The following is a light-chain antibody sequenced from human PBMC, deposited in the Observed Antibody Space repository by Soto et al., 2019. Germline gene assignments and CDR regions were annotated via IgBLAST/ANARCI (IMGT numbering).Light chain of an antibody. CDR3: QSYDSSLSGYV. J-gene: IGLJ1*01. V-gene: IGLV1-40*01. CDR2: GNS. CDR1: SSNIGAGYD. Sequence: QSVLTQPPSVSVAPGQRVTISCTGSSSNIGAGYDVHWYQQLPGTAPKRLIYGNSNRPSGVPDRFSGSKSGTSASLAITGLQAEDEADYYCQSYDSSLSGYVFGPGTKLTVL.